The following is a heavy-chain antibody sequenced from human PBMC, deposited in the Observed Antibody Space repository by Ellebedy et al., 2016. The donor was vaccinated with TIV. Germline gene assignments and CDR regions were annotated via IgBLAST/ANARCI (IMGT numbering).Heavy chain of an antibody. CDR3: ARGGYCSSTSCYTGRGFNYYYYYMDV. Sequence: SETLSLTXAVYGGSFSGYYWSWIRQPPGKGLEWIGEINHSGSTNYNPSLKSRVTISVDTSKNQFSLKLSSVTAADTAVYYCARGGYCSSTSCYTGRGFNYYYYYMDVWGKGTTVTVSS. D-gene: IGHD2-2*02. CDR1: GGSFSGYY. CDR2: INHSGST. J-gene: IGHJ6*03. V-gene: IGHV4-34*01.